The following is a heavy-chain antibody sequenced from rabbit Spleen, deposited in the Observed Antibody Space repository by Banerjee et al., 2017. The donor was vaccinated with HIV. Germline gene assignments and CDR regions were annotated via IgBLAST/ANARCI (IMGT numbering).Heavy chain of an antibody. CDR3: ARDRPGSDNFDL. CDR1: GFDFSRSDW. CDR2: IDIDSSGTT. V-gene: IGHV1S45*01. D-gene: IGHD3-1*01. Sequence: QELLVESGGDLVKPGASLTLTCKASGFDFSRSDWICWVRQAPGKGLEWIACIDIDSSGTTYYASWAKGRFTISKTSSTTVTLQMTSLTAADTATYFCARDRPGSDNFDLWGPGTLATVS. J-gene: IGHJ4*01.